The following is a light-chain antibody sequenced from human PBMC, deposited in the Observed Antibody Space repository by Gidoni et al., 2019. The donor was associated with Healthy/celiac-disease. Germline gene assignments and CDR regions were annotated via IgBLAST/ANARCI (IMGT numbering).Light chain of an antibody. V-gene: IGKV4-1*01. J-gene: IGKJ4*01. Sequence: DIVMTQSPDSLAVSLGERATINCKSSQSVLYSSNNKNYLACYQQKPGQPPKLLIYWASTREAGVPDRFSGSGSGTDFTLTSSSLQAEDVAVYYCQQYYSIPLTFGGGTKVEIK. CDR1: QSVLYSSNNKNY. CDR3: QQYYSIPLT. CDR2: WAS.